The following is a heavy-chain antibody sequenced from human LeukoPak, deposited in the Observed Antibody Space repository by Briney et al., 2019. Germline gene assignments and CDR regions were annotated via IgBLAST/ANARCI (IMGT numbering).Heavy chain of an antibody. Sequence: RPGESLKISCKGSGYSFTNYWIGWVRQMPGKGLEWMGIIYPGDSDTRYSPSFQGQVTISADKSISTAYLQWSSLKASDTAMYYCARLAYDSIGPTGGGYNWFDPWGQGTLVTVSS. CDR2: IYPGDSDT. CDR3: ARLAYDSIGPTGGGYNWFDP. D-gene: IGHD3-22*01. J-gene: IGHJ5*02. CDR1: GYSFTNYW. V-gene: IGHV5-51*01.